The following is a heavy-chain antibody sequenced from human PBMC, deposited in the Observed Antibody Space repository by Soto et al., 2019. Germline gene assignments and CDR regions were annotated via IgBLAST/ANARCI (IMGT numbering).Heavy chain of an antibody. V-gene: IGHV1-8*01. CDR1: GNTFTSYD. Sequence: ASVKVSCKASGNTFTSYDINWVRQATGQGFEWMGWMNPNSGNTGCAQKFQGRVTMTRDTSITTAYMELSSLRSEDTAVYYCAGGYYDILTGEQNQHLSYWGQGTLVTVSS. CDR3: AGGYYDILTGEQNQHLSY. D-gene: IGHD3-9*01. CDR2: MNPNSGNT. J-gene: IGHJ4*02.